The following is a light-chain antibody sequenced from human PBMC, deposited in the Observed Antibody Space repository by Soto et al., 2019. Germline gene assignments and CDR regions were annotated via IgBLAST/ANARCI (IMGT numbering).Light chain of an antibody. CDR3: QHSESVAHT. CDR2: AVS. Sequence: DIQMNQAPSSLSASVGDRVTITCRASQNIFSYLSWYQHKPGKAPYLLIDAVSSLQSGVPARFIGSGSGTEFALNSSSLQSEKFATFYCQHSESVAHTFGQGTKLEI. CDR1: QNIFSY. V-gene: IGKV1-39*01. J-gene: IGKJ2*01.